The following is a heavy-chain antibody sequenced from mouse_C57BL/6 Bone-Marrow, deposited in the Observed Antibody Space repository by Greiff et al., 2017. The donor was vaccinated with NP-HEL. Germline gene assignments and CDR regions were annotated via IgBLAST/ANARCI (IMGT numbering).Heavy chain of an antibody. V-gene: IGHV5-17*01. J-gene: IGHJ2*01. Sequence: EVHLVESGGGLVKPGGSLKLSCAASGFTFSDYGMHWVRQAPEKGLEWVAYISSGSSTIYYADTVKGRFTISRDNAKNTLFLQMTSLRSEDTAMYYCARLGWDGGYFDYWGQGTTLTVSS. CDR1: GFTFSDYG. D-gene: IGHD4-1*01. CDR3: ARLGWDGGYFDY. CDR2: ISSGSSTI.